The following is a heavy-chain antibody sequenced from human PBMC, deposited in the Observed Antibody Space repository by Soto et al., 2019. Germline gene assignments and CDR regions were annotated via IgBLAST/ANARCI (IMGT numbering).Heavy chain of an antibody. D-gene: IGHD6-19*01. CDR3: ARVSIAVAGIAYYFDY. CDR1: GFSFSSCA. CDR2: VSHDGSNK. Sequence: QVQLVESGGGVVQPGRSLRLSCAASGFSFSSCAMPWVRQAPGKGLEWVAVVSHDGSNKYYADSVTGRVTISRDNSINTVYLQMNSLRAEDTAVYYCARVSIAVAGIAYYFDYWGQGTLVTVSS. J-gene: IGHJ4*02. V-gene: IGHV3-30-3*01.